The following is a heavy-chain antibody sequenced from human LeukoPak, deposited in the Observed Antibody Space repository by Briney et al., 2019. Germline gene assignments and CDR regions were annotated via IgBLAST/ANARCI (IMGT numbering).Heavy chain of an antibody. CDR3: ARDKERGCTKLRDDAFDI. Sequence: PGGSLRLSCAASGFTFSDYYMSWIRQAPGKGLEWVSYISSSGSTIYYADSVKGRFTISRDNAKNSLYLQMNSLRAEDTAVYYCARDKERGCTKLRDDAFDIWGQGTMVTVSS. J-gene: IGHJ3*02. CDR1: GFTFSDYY. CDR2: ISSSGSTI. V-gene: IGHV3-11*01. D-gene: IGHD2-2*01.